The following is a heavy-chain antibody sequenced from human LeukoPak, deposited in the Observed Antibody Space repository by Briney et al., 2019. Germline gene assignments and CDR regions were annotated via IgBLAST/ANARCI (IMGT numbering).Heavy chain of an antibody. CDR2: VRNDGGDK. D-gene: IGHD3-10*01. Sequence: GGSLRLSCAASGFIFSDYGMHWVRQAPGKGLEWVTMVRNDGGDKYYADSVRGRFTISRDNSKNTLYLQMNSLGPEDTAVYYCANHYYGSGSQKYYFDYWGQGTLVTVSS. CDR3: ANHYYGSGSQKYYFDY. CDR1: GFIFSDYG. V-gene: IGHV3-30*02. J-gene: IGHJ4*02.